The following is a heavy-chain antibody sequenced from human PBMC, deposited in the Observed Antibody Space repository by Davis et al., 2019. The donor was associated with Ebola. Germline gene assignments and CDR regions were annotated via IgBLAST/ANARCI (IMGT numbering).Heavy chain of an antibody. CDR1: GYTFTNYG. J-gene: IGHJ6*02. CDR2: IGTNSGKT. D-gene: IGHD2-2*02. CDR3: ARDKIVVVPAAIVADYYYYGMDV. V-gene: IGHV1-18*01. Sequence: ASVKVSCKASGYTFTNYGVSWVRQAPGQGLEWMGWIGTNSGKTKYAQRFQGRVTMTTDTSTSTANMELRSLRSDDTAVYYCARDKIVVVPAAIVADYYYYGMDVWGQGTTVTVSS.